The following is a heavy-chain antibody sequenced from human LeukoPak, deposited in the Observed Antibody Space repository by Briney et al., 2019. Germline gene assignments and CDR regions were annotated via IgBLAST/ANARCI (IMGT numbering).Heavy chain of an antibody. D-gene: IGHD6-6*01. V-gene: IGHV3-11*01. CDR2: ISGSGTTI. J-gene: IGHJ4*02. CDR1: GFTSSDYY. Sequence: GGSLRLSCAASGFTSSDYYMTWIRQAPGKGLEWVSYISGSGTTIDYADSVKGRFTISRDNAKNLLYLQMNSLRVEDTAVYYCARDVLAYSSSSSARDYWGQGTLVTVSS. CDR3: ARDVLAYSSSSSARDY.